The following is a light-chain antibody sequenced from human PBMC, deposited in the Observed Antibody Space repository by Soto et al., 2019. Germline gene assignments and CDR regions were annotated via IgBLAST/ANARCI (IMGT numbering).Light chain of an antibody. CDR1: QSINNR. V-gene: IGKV1-5*01. CDR2: DAS. CDR3: QQFIDGWT. Sequence: DIQMTQSPSTLSASIVDIVTITFRASQSINNRLAWYQQMPGKAPNLLIYDASTLESGVPSRFRGSGSETEFTLTISGLQPDDFATYYCQQFIDGWTFGQGTKVDIK. J-gene: IGKJ1*01.